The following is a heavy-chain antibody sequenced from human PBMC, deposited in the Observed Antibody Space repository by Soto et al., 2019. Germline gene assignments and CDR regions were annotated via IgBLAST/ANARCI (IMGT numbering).Heavy chain of an antibody. CDR1: GFTFSSYS. Sequence: GGSLRLSCAASGFTFSSYSMNWVRQAPGKGLEWVSYISSSSSTIYYADSVKGRFTISRDNAKNSLYLQMNSLRAEDTAVYYCARDQAHMVRGVIITLYGMDVWGQGTTVTVSS. D-gene: IGHD3-10*01. CDR3: ARDQAHMVRGVIITLYGMDV. J-gene: IGHJ6*02. CDR2: ISSSSSTI. V-gene: IGHV3-48*01.